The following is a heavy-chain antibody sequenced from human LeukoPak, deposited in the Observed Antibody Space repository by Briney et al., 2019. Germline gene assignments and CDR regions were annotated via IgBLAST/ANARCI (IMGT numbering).Heavy chain of an antibody. Sequence: ASVKVSCKASGYTFTSYGINWVRQATGQGLEWMGWMNPNSGNTGYAQKFQGRVTITRNTSISTAYMELSSLRSEDTAVYYCARGSIDEGYWFDPWGQGTLVTVSS. CDR1: GYTFTSYG. CDR2: MNPNSGNT. D-gene: IGHD1-26*01. CDR3: ARGSIDEGYWFDP. V-gene: IGHV1-8*03. J-gene: IGHJ5*02.